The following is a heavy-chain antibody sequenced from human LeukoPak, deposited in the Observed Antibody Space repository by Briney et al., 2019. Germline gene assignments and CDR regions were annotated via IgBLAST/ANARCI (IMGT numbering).Heavy chain of an antibody. V-gene: IGHV4-59*01. Sequence: SEALSLTCTVSGGSISSYYWSWIRQPPGKGVEWIGYIYYSGSTNYNPSLKSRVTISVDTSKNQFSLKLSSVTAADTAVYYCARSQQLVPDYWGQGTLVTVSS. CDR1: GGSISSYY. CDR3: ARSQQLVPDY. CDR2: IYYSGST. D-gene: IGHD6-13*01. J-gene: IGHJ4*02.